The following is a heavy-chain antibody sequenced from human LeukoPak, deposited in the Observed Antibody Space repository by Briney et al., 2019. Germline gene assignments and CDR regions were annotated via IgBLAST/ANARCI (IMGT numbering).Heavy chain of an antibody. CDR3: ARMVPIAVLLGRWFDP. V-gene: IGHV1-8*01. CDR1: GYTFTSYD. CDR2: MNPNSGNT. J-gene: IGHJ5*02. D-gene: IGHD6-19*01. Sequence: ASVKVSCKASGYTFTSYDINWVRQATGQGLEWMGWMNPNSGNTGYAQKFQGRVTMTRNTSISTAYMELSSLRSEDTAVYYCARMVPIAVLLGRWFDPRGQGTLVTVSS.